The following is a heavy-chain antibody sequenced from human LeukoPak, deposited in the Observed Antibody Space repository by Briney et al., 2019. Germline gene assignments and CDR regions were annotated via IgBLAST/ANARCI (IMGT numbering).Heavy chain of an antibody. D-gene: IGHD6-19*01. CDR2: ISSGSSYI. CDR3: ARGEQWPC. Sequence: PGGSLRLSCAASGFTFSSYNMNWVRQAPGKGLEWVSSISSGSSYIYYADSLKGRFTISRDNAKNSLYLQMNSLRAEDTAVYYCARGEQWPCWGQGTLVTVSS. V-gene: IGHV3-21*01. CDR1: GFTFSSYN. J-gene: IGHJ4*02.